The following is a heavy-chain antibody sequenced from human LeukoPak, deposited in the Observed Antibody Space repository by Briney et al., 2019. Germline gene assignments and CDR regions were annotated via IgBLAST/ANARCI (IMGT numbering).Heavy chain of an antibody. CDR3: ARDRIAFVGATAVHDY. J-gene: IGHJ4*02. CDR1: GFTFSDYY. D-gene: IGHD1-26*01. V-gene: IGHV3-11*04. CDR2: ISGSGSVI. Sequence: PGGSLRLSCAASGFTFSDYYMTWIRHAPGKGLETVAYISGSGSVIVYADSVKGRFTISRDNSKNTLYLQMNSLRAEDTAVYYCARDRIAFVGATAVHDYWGQGTLVTVSS.